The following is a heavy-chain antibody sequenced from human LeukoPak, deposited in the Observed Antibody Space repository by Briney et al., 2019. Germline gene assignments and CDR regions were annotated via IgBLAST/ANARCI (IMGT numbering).Heavy chain of an antibody. CDR1: GYTFTSYG. J-gene: IGHJ5*02. Sequence: GASVKVSCKASGYTFTSYGISWVRQAPGQGLEWMGWISAYNGNTNYAQELQGRVTMTTDTSTSTAYMELRSLRSDDTAVYYCARDLSDYGDYAWFDPWGQGTLVTVSS. D-gene: IGHD4-17*01. CDR3: ARDLSDYGDYAWFDP. V-gene: IGHV1-18*01. CDR2: ISAYNGNT.